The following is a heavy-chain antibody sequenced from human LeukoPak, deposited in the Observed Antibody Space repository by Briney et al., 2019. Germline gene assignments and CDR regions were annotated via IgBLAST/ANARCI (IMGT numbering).Heavy chain of an antibody. CDR1: GFTFSRYS. CDR3: ARRRNGSGSYYRPGYMDV. V-gene: IGHV3-21*01. D-gene: IGHD3-10*01. CDR2: ISISSNYI. J-gene: IGHJ6*03. Sequence: PGGSLRLSCAASGFTFSRYSMNWVRQAPGKGLEWVSSISISSNYIYYADSVKGRFTISRDNAKNSLYLQVNSLRAEDTAVYYCARRRNGSGSYYRPGYMDVWGKGTTVTISS.